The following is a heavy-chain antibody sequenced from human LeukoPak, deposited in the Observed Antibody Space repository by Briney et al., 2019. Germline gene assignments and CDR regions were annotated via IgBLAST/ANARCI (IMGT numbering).Heavy chain of an antibody. D-gene: IGHD5-12*01. CDR2: INSDGIST. Sequence: GGSLRLSCAASGFTFSSYWMHWVRHAPGKGLVWVSRINSDGISTSYADSVKGRFTISRDNAKNTLYLQMNRLRAEDTAVYYCALSGYDTPDSYYGMDVWGQGTTVTVSS. V-gene: IGHV3-74*01. J-gene: IGHJ6*02. CDR1: GFTFSSYW. CDR3: ALSGYDTPDSYYGMDV.